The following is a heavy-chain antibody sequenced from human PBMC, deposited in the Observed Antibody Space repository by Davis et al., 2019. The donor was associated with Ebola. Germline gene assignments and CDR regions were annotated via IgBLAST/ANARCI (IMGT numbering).Heavy chain of an antibody. CDR3: AREEGYSSGWYSRWFDP. V-gene: IGHV1-18*01. J-gene: IGHJ5*02. CDR2: MNPNNGNT. Sequence: ASVKVSCKASGYPFTNYDINWVRQAPGQGLEWMGWMNPNNGNTNYAQKLQGRVTMTTDTSTSTAYMELRSLRSDDTAVYYCAREEGYSSGWYSRWFDPWGQGTLVTVSS. CDR1: GYPFTNYD. D-gene: IGHD6-19*01.